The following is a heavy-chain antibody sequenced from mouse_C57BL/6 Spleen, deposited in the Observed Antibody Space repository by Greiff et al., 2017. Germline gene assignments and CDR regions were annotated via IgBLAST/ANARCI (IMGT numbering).Heavy chain of an antibody. V-gene: IGHV2-5*01. J-gene: IGHJ3*01. D-gene: IGHD2-3*01. CDR1: GFSLTSYG. CDR2: IWRGGST. CDR3: AKNGDEGYYGAY. Sequence: QVQLQQSGPGLVQPSQSLSITCTVSGFSLTSYGVHWVRQSPGKGLEWLGVIWRGGSTNYNAAFMSRLSITKDNSKSQVFFKMHSLQADDTAIYYCAKNGDEGYYGAYWRQGTLVTVSA.